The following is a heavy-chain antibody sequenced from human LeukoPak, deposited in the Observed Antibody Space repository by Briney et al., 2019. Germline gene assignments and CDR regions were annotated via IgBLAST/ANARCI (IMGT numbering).Heavy chain of an antibody. J-gene: IGHJ5*02. CDR3: ARHPIASGGAYNWFAP. CDR2: IYPRDSKT. D-gene: IGHD6-13*01. Sequence: GESLRISCKGSGYGSGYSFTSHWIAWVRQMPGKGLEWMGIIYPRDSKTIYSPSFQGQVTISVDTSINTAYLQWISLKASDTAMYYCARHPIASGGAYNWFAPWGQGTLVTVSS. CDR1: GYSFTSHW. V-gene: IGHV5-51*01.